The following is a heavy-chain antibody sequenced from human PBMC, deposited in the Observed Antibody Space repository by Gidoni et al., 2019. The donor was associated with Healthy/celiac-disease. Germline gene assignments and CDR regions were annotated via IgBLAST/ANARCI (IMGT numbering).Heavy chain of an antibody. V-gene: IGHV3-33*01. J-gene: IGHJ6*03. D-gene: IGHD2-2*01. Sequence: QVQLVESGGGVVQPGRSLSVSCAASGFTFRSSGMHWVRQAPGKGLEWVSVIWYDGSNKYYADSVKGRFTISRDNSKNTLYLQMNSLRAEDTAVYYCARDPAPVSARSYYYYYMDVWGKGTTVTVSS. CDR3: ARDPAPVSARSYYYYYMDV. CDR1: GFTFRSSG. CDR2: IWYDGSNK.